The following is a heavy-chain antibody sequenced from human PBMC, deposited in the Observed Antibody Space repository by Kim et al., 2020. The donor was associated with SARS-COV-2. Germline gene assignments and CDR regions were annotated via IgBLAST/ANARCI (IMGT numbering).Heavy chain of an antibody. CDR3: ARRQFTSGWYYFDY. V-gene: IGHV3-74*01. CDR1: GFTFSSHW. D-gene: IGHD6-19*01. J-gene: IGHJ4*02. Sequence: GSLRLSCAASGFTFSSHWMHWVRQAPGKGLVWVSRINSDGTTTSYGDSVKGRFTISRDNAKNTLYLQMNSLTAEDTAVYYCARRQFTSGWYYFDYWGQGTLVTVSS. CDR2: INSDGTTT.